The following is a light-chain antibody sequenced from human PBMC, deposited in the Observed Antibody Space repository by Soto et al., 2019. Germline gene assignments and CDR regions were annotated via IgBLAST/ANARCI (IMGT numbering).Light chain of an antibody. J-gene: IGKJ1*01. CDR2: GAS. CDR1: QSVGSH. V-gene: IGKV3-15*01. CDR3: QQYIDWPQT. Sequence: EIVMTQSPATLSVSPGERATLSCRASQSVGSHLAWYQQKPGQAPRLLIYGASTRATGIPARFSGNGSGTQFTLTLSSLQSEDFAVYYCQQYIDWPQTVGLGTKVDSK.